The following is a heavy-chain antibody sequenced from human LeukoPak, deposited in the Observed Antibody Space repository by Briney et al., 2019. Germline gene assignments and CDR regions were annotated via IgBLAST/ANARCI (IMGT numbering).Heavy chain of an antibody. CDR3: ARKEGGQLVNTRRWFDP. D-gene: IGHD6-13*01. CDR2: IHYRGNT. V-gene: IGHV4-39*01. Sequence: SETLSLTCFVSGGSISSSSYYWGWIRQPPGTGLEWIGSIHYRGNTNFNPSLKSRVTMSVDTSKNQFSLKLTSVTAADTAVYYCARKEGGQLVNTRRWFDPWGQGTLVTVSS. J-gene: IGHJ5*02. CDR1: GGSISSSSYY.